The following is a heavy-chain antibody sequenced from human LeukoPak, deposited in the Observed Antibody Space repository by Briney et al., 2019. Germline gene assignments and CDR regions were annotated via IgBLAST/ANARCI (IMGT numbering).Heavy chain of an antibody. J-gene: IGHJ4*02. CDR1: GFTISSDA. Sequence: GGSLRLSCAASGFTISSDAMSWVRQAPGKGLEWVSDISFSGGSTYYADAVKGRFTISRDNSKNMVYLQMDSLRAGDTAVYYCAKEKSFTGPANGWGQGTLVTVSS. D-gene: IGHD1-1*01. CDR2: ISFSGGST. CDR3: AKEKSFTGPANG. V-gene: IGHV3-23*01.